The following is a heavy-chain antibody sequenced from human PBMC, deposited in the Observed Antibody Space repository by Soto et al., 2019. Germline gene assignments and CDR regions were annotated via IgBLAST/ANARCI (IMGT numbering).Heavy chain of an antibody. CDR3: ARHRWIAVAGTELLDY. CDR2: ISYSGST. V-gene: IGHV4-39*01. J-gene: IGHJ4*02. CDR1: GGSISSSSYY. D-gene: IGHD6-19*01. Sequence: QLQLQESGPGLVKPSETLSLTCTVSGGSISSSSYYWGWIRQPPVKGLEWIGSISYSGSTYYNPSLKSRVTISVDTSKNQFSLKLSSVTAADTAVYYCARHRWIAVAGTELLDYWGQGTLVTVSS.